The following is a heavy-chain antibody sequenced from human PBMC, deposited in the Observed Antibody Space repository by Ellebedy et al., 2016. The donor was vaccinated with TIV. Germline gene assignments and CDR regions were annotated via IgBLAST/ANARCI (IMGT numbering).Heavy chain of an antibody. CDR2: ISYDGSNK. V-gene: IGHV3-30-3*01. Sequence: GGSLRLXCAASGFTFSSYAMHWVRQAPGKGLEWVAVISYDGSNKYYADSVKGRFTISRDNSKNTLYLQMNSLRAEDTAVYYCARDGGDIVVVPAAINFWYFDLWGRGTLVTVSS. D-gene: IGHD2-2*01. J-gene: IGHJ2*01. CDR3: ARDGGDIVVVPAAINFWYFDL. CDR1: GFTFSSYA.